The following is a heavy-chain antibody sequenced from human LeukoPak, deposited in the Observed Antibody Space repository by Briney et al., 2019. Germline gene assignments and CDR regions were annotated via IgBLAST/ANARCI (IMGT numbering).Heavy chain of an antibody. CDR1: GYAFTGYY. CDR3: ARATYYGDDWWFDP. Sequence: EASVKVSCKASGYAFTGYYMHWVRQAPGQGLEWMGWINPNSGNTGYAQKFQGRVTITRDTSISTAYMELSSLRSEDTAVYYCARATYYGDDWWFDPWGQGTLVTVSS. D-gene: IGHD4-17*01. CDR2: INPNSGNT. J-gene: IGHJ5*02. V-gene: IGHV1-8*03.